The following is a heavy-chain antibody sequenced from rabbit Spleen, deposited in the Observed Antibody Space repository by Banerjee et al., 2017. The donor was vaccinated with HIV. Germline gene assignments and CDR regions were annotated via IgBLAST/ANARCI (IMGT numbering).Heavy chain of an antibody. CDR3: AREGSSGWGGYFDL. CDR2: IDPLFSST. D-gene: IGHD4-1*01. J-gene: IGHJ4*01. Sequence: QLVESGGGLVTLGGSLKLSCKASGIDFSSYGIIWVRQAPGKGLEWIGYIDPLFSSTDYASWVNGRFTISLDNAQNTVFLQMTSLTAADTATYFCAREGSSGWGGYFDLWGPGTLVTVS. CDR1: GIDFSSYG. V-gene: IGHV1S7*01.